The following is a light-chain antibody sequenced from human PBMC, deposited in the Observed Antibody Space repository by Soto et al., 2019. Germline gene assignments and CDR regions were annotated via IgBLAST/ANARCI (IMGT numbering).Light chain of an antibody. CDR3: QKSYSSPPT. Sequence: DIQMTQSPSALSASVGDIATITCRASQSISSWLAWYQQKPGKAPKLLIFAASSLQSGVPSRFSGSRSGPDFTLTISSLQPEDFATYYCQKSYSSPPTFGKGTKVDIK. CDR2: AAS. V-gene: IGKV1-39*01. J-gene: IGKJ1*01. CDR1: QSISSW.